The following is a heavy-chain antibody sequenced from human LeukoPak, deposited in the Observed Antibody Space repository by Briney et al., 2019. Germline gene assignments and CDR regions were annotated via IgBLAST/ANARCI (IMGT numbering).Heavy chain of an antibody. Sequence: SETLSLTCAVSGYSISSGYYWGWLRQPPGKGLEWIGSIYHSGSTYYNPSLKSRVTISVDTSKNQFSLKLSSVTAADTAVYYCARQAGYFDWLDCWGQGTLVTVSS. CDR2: IYHSGST. V-gene: IGHV4-38-2*01. CDR3: ARQAGYFDWLDC. J-gene: IGHJ5*01. CDR1: GYSISSGYY. D-gene: IGHD3-9*01.